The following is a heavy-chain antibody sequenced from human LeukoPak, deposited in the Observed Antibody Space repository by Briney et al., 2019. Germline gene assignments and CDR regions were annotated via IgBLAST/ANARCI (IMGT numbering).Heavy chain of an antibody. CDR3: ARDGLFYYDSSGSDPDAFDI. CDR2: ISYDGSNK. Sequence: PGRSLRLSCAASGFTFSSYAMHWVRQAPGKGLEWVAVISYDGSNKYYADSVKGRFTISRDNSKNTLYLQMNSLRAEDTAVYYCARDGLFYYDSSGSDPDAFDIWGQGTMVTVSS. V-gene: IGHV3-30-3*01. D-gene: IGHD3-22*01. J-gene: IGHJ3*02. CDR1: GFTFSSYA.